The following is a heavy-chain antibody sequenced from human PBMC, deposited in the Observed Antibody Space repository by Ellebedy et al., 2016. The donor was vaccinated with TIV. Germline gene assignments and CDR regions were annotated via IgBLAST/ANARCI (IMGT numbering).Heavy chain of an antibody. V-gene: IGHV4-30-2*01. CDR3: ARTYIGSSQMGWYFDL. Sequence: MPSETLSLTCAVSGGSISSGTYSWSWIWQPPGKGLEWIGYIYHSGSTSYNPSLKSRITISVDRSKNQFSLKLSSVTAADTAVYYCARTYIGSSQMGWYFDLWGRGTLVTVSS. CDR2: IYHSGST. D-gene: IGHD1-26*01. CDR1: GGSISSGTYS. J-gene: IGHJ2*01.